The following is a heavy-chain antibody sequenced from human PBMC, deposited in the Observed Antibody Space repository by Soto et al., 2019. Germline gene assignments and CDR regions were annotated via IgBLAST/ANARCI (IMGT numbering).Heavy chain of an antibody. V-gene: IGHV3-7*01. J-gene: IGHJ4*02. D-gene: IGHD2-21*01. CDR2: IKPDGSKT. CDR1: GFPFSSYW. CDR3: AVDRVRGDCYTLDY. Sequence: LRLSCAASGFPFSSYWMCWVRQAPGTGLEWVANIKPDGSKTNYVDPVKGRFTISRDNAKSSQYLQVNSLRAEDSAVYYCAVDRVRGDCYTLDYWGQGALVTVSS.